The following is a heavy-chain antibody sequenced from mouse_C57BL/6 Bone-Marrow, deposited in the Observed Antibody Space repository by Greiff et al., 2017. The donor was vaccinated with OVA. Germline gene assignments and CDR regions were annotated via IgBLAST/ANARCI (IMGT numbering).Heavy chain of an antibody. J-gene: IGHJ2*01. CDR1: GYAFSSSW. CDR3: ARSGEDY. CDR2: IYPGDGDT. V-gene: IGHV1-82*01. D-gene: IGHD3-2*02. Sequence: QVQLKESGPELVKPGASVKISCKASGYAFSSSWMNWVKQRPGKGLEWIGRIYPGDGDTNYNGKFKGKATLTADKSSSTAYMQLSSLTSEDSAVYFCARSGEDYWGQGTTLTVSS.